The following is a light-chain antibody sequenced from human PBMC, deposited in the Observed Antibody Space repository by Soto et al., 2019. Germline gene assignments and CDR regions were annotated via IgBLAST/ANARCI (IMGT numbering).Light chain of an antibody. CDR1: SSDVGGYIY. J-gene: IGLJ1*01. CDR2: DVT. CDR3: SSYTTSSSYV. Sequence: QSLVTLPASVSGSPGQSITISCTGTSSDVGGYIYVSWYQQHPGKAPKLMIYDVTSRPSGVSYRFSGSKSGNTASLTISGLQAEDEADYYCSSYTTSSSYVFGTGTKVTVL. V-gene: IGLV2-14*01.